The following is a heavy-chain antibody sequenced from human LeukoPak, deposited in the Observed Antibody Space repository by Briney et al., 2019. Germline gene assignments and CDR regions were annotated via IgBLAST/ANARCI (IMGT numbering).Heavy chain of an antibody. Sequence: GGSLRLSCAASGFTFSNYWMAWVRQAPGKGLEWVAVISYDGSNKYYADSVKGRFTISRDNSKNTLYLQMNSLRAEDTAVYYCASSLQSGAFDIWGQGTMVTVSS. D-gene: IGHD3-10*01. J-gene: IGHJ3*02. CDR3: ASSLQSGAFDI. CDR1: GFTFSNYW. CDR2: ISYDGSNK. V-gene: IGHV3-30*03.